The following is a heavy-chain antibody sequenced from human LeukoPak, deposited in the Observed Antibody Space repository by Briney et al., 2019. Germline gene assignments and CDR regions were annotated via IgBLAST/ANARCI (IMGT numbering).Heavy chain of an antibody. V-gene: IGHV4-59*08. CDR1: GGSISRYY. CDR3: ASAPRRSSIAGLTY. J-gene: IGHJ4*02. Sequence: ASESLSLTCTVSGGSISRYYWSWIRQPPGKGLEWVGYIYSTGSTNSNPSLKSRVTISIDTSRNQFSLRLTSVTVADTAVYFCASAPRRSSIAGLTYWGQGTLVTVSS. CDR2: IYSTGST. D-gene: IGHD3-10*01.